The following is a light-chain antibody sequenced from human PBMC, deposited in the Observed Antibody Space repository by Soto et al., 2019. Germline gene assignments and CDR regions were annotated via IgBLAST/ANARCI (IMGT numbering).Light chain of an antibody. V-gene: IGKV1-9*01. CDR3: QQFKTYPLT. Sequence: IQLTQSPSSLSASVGDRVTITCRASQGISSNLAWYQQKPGKAPKLLISTASTLQSGVPSRLSGSGSGTDFTLTISSLQPEELATCYCQQFKTYPLTFGGGTRVEIK. CDR1: QGISSN. CDR2: TAS. J-gene: IGKJ4*02.